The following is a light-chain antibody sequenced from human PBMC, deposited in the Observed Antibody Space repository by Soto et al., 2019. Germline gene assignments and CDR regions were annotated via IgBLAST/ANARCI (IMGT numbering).Light chain of an antibody. CDR2: GAS. J-gene: IGKJ5*01. CDR1: QSVTSTY. Sequence: EIVLTQSPGTLSLSPGERATLSCRASQSVTSTYLAWYQQKAGQAPRLLIYGASSRATGVPDRFSGSGSGTDFTLTISSLESEDFAIYYCQQRSNWPTFGQGTRLEIK. V-gene: IGKV3D-20*02. CDR3: QQRSNWPT.